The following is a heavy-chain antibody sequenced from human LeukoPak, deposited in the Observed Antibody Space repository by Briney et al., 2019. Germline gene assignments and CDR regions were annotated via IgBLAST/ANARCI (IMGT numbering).Heavy chain of an antibody. CDR1: GGSISSSGYY. D-gene: IGHD5-12*01. J-gene: IGHJ3*02. V-gene: IGHV4-39*01. CDR2: IYYSGST. Sequence: PSETLSLTCNVSGGSISSSGYYWGWIRQPPGKGLEWIGSIYYSGSTYYNPSLKSRVTISVDTSKNQFSLKLSSVTAADTAVYYCARHGGESIVAMILHAFDIWGQGTMVTVSS. CDR3: ARHGGESIVAMILHAFDI.